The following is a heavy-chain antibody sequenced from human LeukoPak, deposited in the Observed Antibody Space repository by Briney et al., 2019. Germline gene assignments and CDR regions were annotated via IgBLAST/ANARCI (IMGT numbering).Heavy chain of an antibody. Sequence: WGVLRLSCAGAGFSITDPPMDWVRQAPGKGLGGVGPSATTKPNSCTTQYAASARGRFTISRDDSQNSLYLQLNSLKTEDTAVYYCVRVVTTGSGWYHFDNWGLGTLVTVSS. D-gene: IGHD6-13*01. CDR1: GFSITDPP. J-gene: IGHJ4*02. CDR2: SATTKPNSCTT. CDR3: VRVVTTGSGWYHFDN. V-gene: IGHV3-72*01.